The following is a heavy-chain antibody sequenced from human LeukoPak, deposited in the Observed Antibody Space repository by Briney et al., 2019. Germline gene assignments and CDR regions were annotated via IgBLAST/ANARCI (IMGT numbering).Heavy chain of an antibody. J-gene: IGHJ4*02. CDR1: GFTFSSYS. CDR3: ARGSLGYYDSSGYSADY. Sequence: GGSLRLSCAASGFTFSSYSMNWVRQAPGKGLEWVSSISSSSSYIYYADSVKGRFTISRDNAKNSLYLQMNSLRAEDTAVYYCARGSLGYYDSSGYSADYWGQGTLVTVSS. D-gene: IGHD3-22*01. V-gene: IGHV3-21*01. CDR2: ISSSSSYI.